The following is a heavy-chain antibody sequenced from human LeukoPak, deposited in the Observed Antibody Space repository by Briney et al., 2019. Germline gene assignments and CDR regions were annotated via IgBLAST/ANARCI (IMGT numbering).Heavy chain of an antibody. V-gene: IGHV3-23*01. CDR2: ISGGGETS. D-gene: IGHD5-18*01. Sequence: GGSLRLSCAASGFRFSDYWMSWVRQAPGEGLEWVSVISGGGETSYYADSVKGRFTISRDNSKNTIYLQMNSLGAEDTAVYYCVKGLRSYGYSLFDYWGQGSLVTVSS. CDR1: GFRFSDYW. J-gene: IGHJ4*02. CDR3: VKGLRSYGYSLFDY.